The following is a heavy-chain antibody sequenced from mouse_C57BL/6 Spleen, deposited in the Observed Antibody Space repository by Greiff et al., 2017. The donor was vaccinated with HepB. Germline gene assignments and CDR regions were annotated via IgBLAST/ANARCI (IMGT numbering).Heavy chain of an antibody. CDR3: TRDSYDGYYEAWFAY. J-gene: IGHJ3*01. V-gene: IGHV5-9-1*02. D-gene: IGHD2-3*01. CDR2: ISSGGDYI. CDR1: GFTFSSYA. Sequence: EVQGVESGEGLVKPGGSLKLSCAASGFTFSSYAMSWVRQTPEKRLEWVAYISSGGDYIYYADTVKGRFTISRENARNTLYLQMSSLKSEDTAMYYCTRDSYDGYYEAWFAYWGQGTLVTVSA.